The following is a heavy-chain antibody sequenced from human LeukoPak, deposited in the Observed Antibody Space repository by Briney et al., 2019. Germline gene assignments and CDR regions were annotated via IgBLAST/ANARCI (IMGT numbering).Heavy chain of an antibody. D-gene: IGHD3-22*01. V-gene: IGHV6-1*01. J-gene: IGHJ6*02. CDR1: GDSVSSNSAA. CDR3: AREQGYYDSSGYRYYYYGMDV. CDR2: TYYRSKWYN. Sequence: SQTLSLTCAISGDSVSSNSAAWNWIRQSPSRGLEWLGRTYYRSKWYNDYAVSVKSRITINPDTSKNQFSLQLNSVTPEDTAVYYCAREQGYYDSSGYRYYYYGMDVWGQGTTVTVSS.